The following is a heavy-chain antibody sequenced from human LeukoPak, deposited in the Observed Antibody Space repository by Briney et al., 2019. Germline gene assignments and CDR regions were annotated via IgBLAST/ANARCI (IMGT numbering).Heavy chain of an antibody. J-gene: IGHJ6*03. Sequence: ASVKVSCKASGYTFTGYYMHWVRQAPGEGLEWMGWINPNSGGTKYAQKFQGRVTMTRDTSINTAYMELSRLRSDDTAVYYCARAGDVGGYYYTLYYYYYMDVWGKGTTVTISS. V-gene: IGHV1-2*02. CDR2: INPNSGGT. D-gene: IGHD3-22*01. CDR3: ARAGDVGGYYYTLYYYYYMDV. CDR1: GYTFTGYY.